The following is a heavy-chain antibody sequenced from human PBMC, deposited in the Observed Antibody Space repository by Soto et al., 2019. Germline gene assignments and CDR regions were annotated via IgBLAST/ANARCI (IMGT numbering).Heavy chain of an antibody. V-gene: IGHV1-2*02. Sequence: GASVKVSCKASGYTFSGYYIHWLRQAPGQGLEWMGWTNPNSGGTNYAQKFQGRVTVNRDTPTSTAYMELSRLTSDDTAVYYCARSLTEGYCTITGCYTRPLYGMDVWGQGTTVTVSS. CDR1: GYTFSGYY. CDR3: ARSLTEGYCTITGCYTRPLYGMDV. D-gene: IGHD2-2*02. J-gene: IGHJ6*02. CDR2: TNPNSGGT.